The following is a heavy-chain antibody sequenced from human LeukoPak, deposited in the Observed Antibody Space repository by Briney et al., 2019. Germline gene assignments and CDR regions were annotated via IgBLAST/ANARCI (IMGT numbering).Heavy chain of an antibody. D-gene: IGHD3-3*01. CDR3: TRGTIFGVVPEFDY. CDR1: GFTFGDYA. J-gene: IGHJ4*02. V-gene: IGHV3-49*04. CDR2: IRSKAYGGTT. Sequence: GGSLRLSCTASGFTFGDYAMSWVRQAPGKGLEWVGFIRSKAYGGTTEYAASVKGRFTISRDDSKSIAYLQMHSLKTQDTAVYYCTRGTIFGVVPEFDYWGQGTLVTVSS.